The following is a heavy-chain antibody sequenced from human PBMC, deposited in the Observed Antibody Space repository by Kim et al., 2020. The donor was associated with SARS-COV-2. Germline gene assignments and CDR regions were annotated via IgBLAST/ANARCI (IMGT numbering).Heavy chain of an antibody. CDR1: GYSFTSYW. Sequence: GESLKISCKGSGYSFTSYWISWVRQTPGKGLEWMGRIDPSDSYTNYSPSFQGHVTISADKSISTAYLQWSSLKASDTAMYYCARQDGKGAYYYYSMDVWGQGTTVTVSS. CDR2: IDPSDSYT. V-gene: IGHV5-10-1*01. D-gene: IGHD2-15*01. J-gene: IGHJ6*02. CDR3: ARQDGKGAYYYYSMDV.